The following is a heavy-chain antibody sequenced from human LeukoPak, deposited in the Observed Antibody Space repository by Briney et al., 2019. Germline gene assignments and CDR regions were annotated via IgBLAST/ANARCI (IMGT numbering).Heavy chain of an antibody. Sequence: SETLSLTCTVFGDSVTGYFLNWVRQPPGKELEWIGHIYKTGTTNYNPSLKSRLTISADTSKNQFSLQLRSVTAADTAVYYCVIGVGWQPDYWGQGALVTVSS. J-gene: IGHJ4*02. CDR1: GDSVTGYF. D-gene: IGHD2-15*01. V-gene: IGHV4-59*02. CDR3: VIGVGWQPDY. CDR2: IYKTGTT.